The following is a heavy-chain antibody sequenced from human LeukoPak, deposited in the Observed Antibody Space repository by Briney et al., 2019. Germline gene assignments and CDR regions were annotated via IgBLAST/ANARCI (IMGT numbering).Heavy chain of an antibody. V-gene: IGHV3-73*01. CDR2: IRSKAN. J-gene: IGHJ6*03. CDR1: GFTFSGSA. D-gene: IGHD3-3*01. Sequence: GGSLRLSCAASGFTFSGSAIHWVRQASGKGLEWVGRIRSKANYAASVRGRFTISREGSKNTAFLQMNSLKTEDTAVYYCSRSSSRNFGVVIKSYYYYMDVWGKGTTVTVSS. CDR3: SRSSSRNFGVVIKSYYYYMDV.